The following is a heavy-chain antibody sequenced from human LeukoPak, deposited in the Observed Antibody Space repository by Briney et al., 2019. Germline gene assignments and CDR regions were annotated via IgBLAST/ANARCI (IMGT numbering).Heavy chain of an antibody. Sequence: KTSETLSLTCAVYGGSFSGYYWSWIRQPPGKGLEWIGEINHSGSTNYNPSLKSRVTISVDTSKNQFSLKLSSVTAADTAVYYCARGLEGITMVRGEYYYCMDVWGKGTSVTISS. CDR3: ARGLEGITMVRGEYYYCMDV. CDR2: INHSGST. J-gene: IGHJ6*03. D-gene: IGHD3-10*01. V-gene: IGHV4-34*01. CDR1: GGSFSGYY.